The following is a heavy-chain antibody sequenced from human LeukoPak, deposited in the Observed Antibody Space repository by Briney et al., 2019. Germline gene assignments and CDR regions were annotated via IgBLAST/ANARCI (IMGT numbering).Heavy chain of an antibody. CDR1: GFTFSSYA. CDR2: ISGSGGTT. J-gene: IGHJ4*02. V-gene: IGHV3-23*01. D-gene: IGHD3-22*01. CDR3: AKDRAYYYDSSGPAFDY. Sequence: PGESLRLSCAASGFTFSSYAMNWVRQAPGKGLEWISAISGSGGTTYYADSVKGRFTISRDNSKNTLYLQMSSLRAEDTAVYYCAKDRAYYYDSSGPAFDYWGQGTLVTVSS.